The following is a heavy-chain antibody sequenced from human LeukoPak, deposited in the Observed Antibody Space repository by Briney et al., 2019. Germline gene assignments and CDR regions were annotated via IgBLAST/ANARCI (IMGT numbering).Heavy chain of an antibody. CDR3: ARSSWVLRYFDWLLSYYYYYGMDV. CDR1: GGTFSSYA. Sequence: SVKVSCKASGGTFSSYAISWVRQAPGQGLEWMGGIIPIFGTANYAQKFQGRVTVTADESMSTAYMELSSLRSEDTAVYYCARSSWVLRYFDWLLSYYYYYGMDVWGQGTTVTVSS. V-gene: IGHV1-69*13. CDR2: IIPIFGTA. J-gene: IGHJ6*02. D-gene: IGHD3-9*01.